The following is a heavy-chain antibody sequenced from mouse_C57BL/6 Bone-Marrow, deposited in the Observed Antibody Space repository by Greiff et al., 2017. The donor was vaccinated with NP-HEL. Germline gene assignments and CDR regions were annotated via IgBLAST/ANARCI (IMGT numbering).Heavy chain of an antibody. V-gene: IGHV1-66*01. CDR3: ARRVPWYFDV. CDR2: IYPGSGNT. J-gene: IGHJ1*03. CDR1: GYSFTSYY. Sequence: QVQLQQSGPELVKPGASVKISCKASGYSFTSYYIHWVKQRPGQGLEWIGWIYPGSGNTKYNEKFKGKATLTADTSSSTAYMQLSSLTSEDSAVYYCARRVPWYFDVWGTGTTVTVSS. D-gene: IGHD2-14*01.